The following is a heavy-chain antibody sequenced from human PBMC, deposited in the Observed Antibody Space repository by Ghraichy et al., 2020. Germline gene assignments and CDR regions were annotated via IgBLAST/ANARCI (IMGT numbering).Heavy chain of an antibody. Sequence: LSLTCAASGFRFITYGMHWVRQAPGKGLEWVALMSYDGSNKNYADSVKGRFTISRDNSKNTLYLQMNSLRAEDTAVYYCTKDKDIFCSGGTCHYIDYWGQGTLVTVSS. J-gene: IGHJ4*02. CDR3: TKDKDIFCSGGTCHYIDY. D-gene: IGHD2-15*01. V-gene: IGHV3-30*18. CDR1: GFRFITYG. CDR2: MSYDGSNK.